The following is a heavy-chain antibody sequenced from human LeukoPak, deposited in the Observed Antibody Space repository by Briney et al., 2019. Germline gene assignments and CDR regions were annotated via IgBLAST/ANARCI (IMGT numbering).Heavy chain of an antibody. D-gene: IGHD2-21*02. CDR3: AKAGHCGGDCEYYFDY. CDR1: GFTFSSYG. CDR2: ISYDGSNK. Sequence: GGSLRLSCAASGFTFSSYGMHWVRQAPGKGLEWVAVISYDGSNKYYADSVKGRFTISRDNSKNTLYLQMNSLRAEDTAVYYCAKAGHCGGDCEYYFDYWGQGTLVTVSS. V-gene: IGHV3-30*18. J-gene: IGHJ4*02.